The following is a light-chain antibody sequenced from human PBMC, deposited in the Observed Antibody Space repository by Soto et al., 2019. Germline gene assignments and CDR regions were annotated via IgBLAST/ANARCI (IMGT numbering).Light chain of an antibody. J-gene: IGKJ4*01. CDR2: YAS. CDR3: QHFCNWPVT. Sequence: VVLTQSPATLSVSPGETATFSCRASHNIGNNLAWYQHKPGQAPRLLLSYASSWATGIPGRCSGSGSGTEFALTISSLQSEDSAVYYCQHFCNWPVTFGGGTKVEL. V-gene: IGKV3-15*01. CDR1: HNIGNN.